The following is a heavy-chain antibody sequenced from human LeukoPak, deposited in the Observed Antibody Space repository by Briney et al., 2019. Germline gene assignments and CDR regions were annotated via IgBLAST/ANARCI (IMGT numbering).Heavy chain of an antibody. V-gene: IGHV3-7*01. CDR3: TRGGQQLPDY. J-gene: IGHJ4*02. Sequence: FWMSWVRQAPGKGLEWVATMNQDGSQRYHLDSVKGRFTISRDNAESSLYLQMNSLTAEDTAIYYCTRGGQQLPDYWGQGTLVTVSS. D-gene: IGHD4-11*01. CDR2: MNQDGSQR. CDR1: FW.